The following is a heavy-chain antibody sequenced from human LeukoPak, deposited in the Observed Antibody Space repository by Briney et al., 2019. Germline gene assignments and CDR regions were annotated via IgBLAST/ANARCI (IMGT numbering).Heavy chain of an antibody. CDR3: AKDLEFRAVAGTGGDY. CDR2: IRYDGSNK. V-gene: IGHV3-30*02. J-gene: IGHJ4*02. Sequence: GGSLRLSCAASGFTFSSYGMHWVRQAPGKGLEWVAFIRYDGSNKYYADSVKDRFTISRDNSKNTLYLQMNSLRAEDTAVYYCAKDLEFRAVAGTGGDYWGQGTLVTVSS. CDR1: GFTFSSYG. D-gene: IGHD6-19*01.